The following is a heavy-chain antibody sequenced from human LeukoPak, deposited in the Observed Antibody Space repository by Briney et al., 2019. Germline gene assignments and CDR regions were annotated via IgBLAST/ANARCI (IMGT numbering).Heavy chain of an antibody. D-gene: IGHD3-22*01. CDR2: IRYDGSNK. Sequence: GGSLRLSCAASGFTFSSYGMHWVRQAPGKGLEWVAFIRYDGSNKYYADSVKGRFTISRDNSKNTLYLQMNSLRAEDTAVYYCAKTTGDYYDSSGNNWGQGTLVIVSS. CDR3: AKTTGDYYDSSGNN. CDR1: GFTFSSYG. V-gene: IGHV3-30*02. J-gene: IGHJ4*02.